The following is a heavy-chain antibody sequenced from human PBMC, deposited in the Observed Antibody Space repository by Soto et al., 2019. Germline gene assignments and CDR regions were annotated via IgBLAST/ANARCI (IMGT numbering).Heavy chain of an antibody. CDR2: IWSDGSNK. CDR3: ARDLSYYYDSSGYFQPGF. CDR1: GFTFSSYG. D-gene: IGHD3-22*01. J-gene: IGHJ4*02. Sequence: HPGGSLRLSCSASGFTFSSYGLHWVRQAPGKGLEWVAVIWSDGSNKYYADSVKGRFTISRDNCKNTLYLQMNSLRAEDTAVYFCARDLSYYYDSSGYFQPGFWRQGTLVTVS. V-gene: IGHV3-33*01.